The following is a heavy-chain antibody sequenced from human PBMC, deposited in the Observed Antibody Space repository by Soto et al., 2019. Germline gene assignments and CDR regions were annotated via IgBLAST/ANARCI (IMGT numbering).Heavy chain of an antibody. J-gene: IGHJ4*02. CDR2: IYYSGST. CDR3: ARKKIPGGPYYFDY. D-gene: IGHD2-21*01. V-gene: IGHV4-30-4*01. CDR1: GGPINGGSYF. Sequence: PSETLSLTCTVSGGPINGGSYFWSWIRQRPGKGLEYIGYIYYSGSTYYNPSLTSRAAISLDMSKNQFSLKLSSVTAADTAVYYCARKKIPGGPYYFDYWGQGTLATSPQ.